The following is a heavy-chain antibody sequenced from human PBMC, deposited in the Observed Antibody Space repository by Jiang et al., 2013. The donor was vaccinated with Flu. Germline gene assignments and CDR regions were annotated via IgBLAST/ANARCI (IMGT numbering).Heavy chain of an antibody. CDR3: TTDDVVVITGGDS. CDR2: KNKADGATT. V-gene: IGHV3-15*01. D-gene: IGHD3-22*01. J-gene: IGHJ4*02. Sequence: KNKADGATTDYAAPVKGRFTISRDESKNTLFLQMNSLKTEDTAIYYCTTDDVVVITGGDSWGRGTLVTVSS.